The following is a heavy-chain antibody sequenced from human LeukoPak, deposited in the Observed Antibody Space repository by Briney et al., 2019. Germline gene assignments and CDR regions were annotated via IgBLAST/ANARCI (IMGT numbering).Heavy chain of an antibody. D-gene: IGHD6-19*01. CDR1: GGSLSISSYY. Sequence: SETLSIPCTVSGGSLSISSYYWGWIRQPPGKGLEWIGSSYYSGNTYYNPSLKSRVTISVDTSKNQFSLKLSSVTAADTAVYYCARLLCSGWLPFFFWGQGTLVTVSS. CDR2: SYYSGNT. J-gene: IGHJ4*02. V-gene: IGHV4-39*01. CDR3: ARLLCSGWLPFFF.